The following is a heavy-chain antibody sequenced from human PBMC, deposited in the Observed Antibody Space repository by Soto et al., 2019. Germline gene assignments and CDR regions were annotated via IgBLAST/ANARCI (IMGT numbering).Heavy chain of an antibody. V-gene: IGHV1-46*03. CDR3: ARDSATDIVVVPAAAWVQPLLEADAFDI. D-gene: IGHD2-2*01. CDR1: GYTFTSYY. J-gene: IGHJ3*02. CDR2: INPSGGST. Sequence: EASVKVSYKASGYTFTSYYMHWVRQAPGQGLEWMGIINPSGGSTSYAQKFQGRVTMTRDTSTSTVYMELSSLRSEDTAVYYCARDSATDIVVVPAAAWVQPLLEADAFDIWGQGTMVTVSS.